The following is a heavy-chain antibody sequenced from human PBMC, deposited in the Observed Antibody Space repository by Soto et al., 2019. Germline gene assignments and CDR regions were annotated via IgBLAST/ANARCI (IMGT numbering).Heavy chain of an antibody. J-gene: IGHJ4*02. CDR2: INPNSGGT. CDR1: GYTFTGYY. V-gene: IGHV1-2*02. D-gene: IGHD6-19*01. CDR3: ERLEREVKCLVH. Sequence: DSLKVSCKASGYTFTGYYMHWVRQAPGQGLEWMGWINPNSGGTNYEQKIQGRVTMHRDTSIVTAYMELSKLRSDDTAVYYCERLEREVKCLVHWGQGNLVTVSS.